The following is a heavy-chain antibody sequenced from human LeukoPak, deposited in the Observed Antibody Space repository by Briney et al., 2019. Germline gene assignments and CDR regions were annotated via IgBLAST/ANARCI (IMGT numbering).Heavy chain of an antibody. CDR2: IIPIFGTA. V-gene: IGHV1-69*13. CDR3: ATDEFEVVEHYYYYMDV. D-gene: IGHD3-3*01. J-gene: IGHJ6*03. CDR1: GGTFSSYA. Sequence: SVKVSCKASGGTFSSYAISWVRQAPGQGLEWMGGIIPIFGTANYAQKFQGRVTITADESTSTAYMELSSLRSEDTAVYYCATDEFEVVEHYYYYMDVWGKGTTVTVSS.